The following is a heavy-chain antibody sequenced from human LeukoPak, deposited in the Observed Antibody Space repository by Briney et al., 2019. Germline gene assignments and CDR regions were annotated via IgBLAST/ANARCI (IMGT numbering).Heavy chain of an antibody. J-gene: IGHJ4*02. CDR1: GFTFGSHA. CDR2: IFGSGGSP. Sequence: GGSLRLFCEASGFTFGSHAMYWVRQAPGKGLEWVAGIFGSGGSPHYADPVKGRFTISRDNSQNTVYLQINSLRAEDTAVYYCGKTTVGYSSGQKPAWPVDYWGQGTLVTVSS. D-gene: IGHD5-18*01. V-gene: IGHV3-23*01. CDR3: GKTTVGYSSGQKPAWPVDY.